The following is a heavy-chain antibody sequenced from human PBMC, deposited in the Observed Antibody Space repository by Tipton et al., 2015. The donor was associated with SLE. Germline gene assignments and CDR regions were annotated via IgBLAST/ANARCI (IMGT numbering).Heavy chain of an antibody. Sequence: TLSLTCTVSGGSIGSSSYYWGWIRQPPGKGLEWIGTTHYSGSTFYNPSLKSRVTISVDMSKNQFSVKLTSVTAADTAVYHCARVSRGDSGYEWAGFFDYWGQGALVTVSS. D-gene: IGHD5-12*01. CDR3: ARVSRGDSGYEWAGFFDY. CDR1: GGSIGSSSYY. J-gene: IGHJ4*02. CDR2: THYSGST. V-gene: IGHV4-39*07.